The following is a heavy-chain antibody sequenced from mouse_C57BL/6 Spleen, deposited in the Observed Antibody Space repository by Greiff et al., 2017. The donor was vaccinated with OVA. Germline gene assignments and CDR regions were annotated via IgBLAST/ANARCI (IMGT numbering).Heavy chain of an antibody. Sequence: EVQRVESGPELVKPGASVKISCKASGYSFTGYYMNWVKQSPEKSLEWIGEINPSTGGTTYNQKFKAKATLTVDKSSSTAYMQLKSLTSEDSAVYYCARNGGYGYDSWFAYWGQGTLVTVSA. CDR1: GYSFTGYY. CDR2: INPSTGGT. J-gene: IGHJ3*01. V-gene: IGHV1-42*01. D-gene: IGHD2-2*01. CDR3: ARNGGYGYDSWFAY.